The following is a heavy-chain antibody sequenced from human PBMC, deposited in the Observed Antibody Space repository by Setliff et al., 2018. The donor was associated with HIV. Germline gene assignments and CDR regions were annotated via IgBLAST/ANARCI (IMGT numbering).Heavy chain of an antibody. J-gene: IGHJ4*02. CDR3: AKDPRAAVATICDY. CDR1: GYTFTEYY. CDR2: IYPNTGGT. D-gene: IGHD5-12*01. V-gene: IGHV1-2*02. Sequence: GASVKVSCKASGYTFTEYYIHWVRQAPGQGLEWMGWIYPNTGGTNYAQKFQGRVTITADESTSTAYMELSSLRPEDTAVYYCAKDPRAAVATICDYWGQGTLVTVSS.